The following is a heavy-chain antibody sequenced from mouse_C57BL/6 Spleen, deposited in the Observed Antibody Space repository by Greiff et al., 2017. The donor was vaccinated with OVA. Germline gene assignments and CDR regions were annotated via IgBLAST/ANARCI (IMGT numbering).Heavy chain of an antibody. Sequence: EVQLVESGGGLVKPGGSLKLSCAASGFTFSSYAMSWVRQTPEKRLEWVATISDGGSYTYYPDNVKGRFTISRDNAKNNLYLQMSHLKSEDTAMYYCARGDSSGTFDYWGQGTTLTVSS. CDR1: GFTFSSYA. J-gene: IGHJ2*01. V-gene: IGHV5-4*01. CDR2: ISDGGSYT. D-gene: IGHD3-2*02. CDR3: ARGDSSGTFDY.